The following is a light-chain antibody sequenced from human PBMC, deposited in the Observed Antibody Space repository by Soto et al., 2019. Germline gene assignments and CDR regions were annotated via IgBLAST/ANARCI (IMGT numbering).Light chain of an antibody. CDR2: ENN. V-gene: IGLV1-51*02. Sequence: QSVLTQPPSVSAAPGQKVTISCSGSNSNIGNNYVSWYQHLPGTAPKLLIYENNKRPSGIPDRFSGSKSGTSATLGITGLQTGDEADYYCGTWDSSLTVGVFGGGTKLPVL. CDR1: NSNIGNNY. J-gene: IGLJ2*01. CDR3: GTWDSSLTVGV.